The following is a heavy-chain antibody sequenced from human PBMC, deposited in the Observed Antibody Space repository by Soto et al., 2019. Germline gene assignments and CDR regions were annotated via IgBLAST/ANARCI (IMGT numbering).Heavy chain of an antibody. Sequence: PGESLRLSCSASGFSFSDYEMNWVRQTPGKGLEWLSYISSSGGTIKYADSVKGRFTISRDNAKNSLYLQMHSLRADDTAVYYCAREAFEIYHKFGLVGWGQGPPVS. V-gene: IGHV3-48*03. CDR1: GFSFSDYE. CDR3: AREAFEIYHKFGLVG. J-gene: IGHJ4*03. CDR2: ISSSGGTI. D-gene: IGHD3-3*02.